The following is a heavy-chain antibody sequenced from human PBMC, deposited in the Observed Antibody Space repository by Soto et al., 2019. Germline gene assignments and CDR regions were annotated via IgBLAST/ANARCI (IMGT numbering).Heavy chain of an antibody. CDR2: VGGSDTDK. D-gene: IGHD2-8*01. V-gene: IGHV3-23*01. J-gene: IGHJ3*02. Sequence: GGSLRLSCAASGFTFSAYAMSWVRQAPGKGLQWVSGVGGSDTDKHYADSVRGRFTVSRDNSKNTLYLQMNSLRVDDTAVFYCAKDATAVNGVWDPFDMWGQGTEVTVSS. CDR1: GFTFSAYA. CDR3: AKDATAVNGVWDPFDM.